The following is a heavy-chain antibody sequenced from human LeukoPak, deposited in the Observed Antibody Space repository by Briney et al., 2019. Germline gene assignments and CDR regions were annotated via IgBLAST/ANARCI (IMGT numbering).Heavy chain of an antibody. CDR2: IHGSGTGT. J-gene: IGHJ6*02. Sequence: GGSLRLSCAASGFTFSSYWMSWVRQAPGKGLEWVSTIHGSGTGTYYADSVKGRFTISRDNSKNTLYLQMNSLRAEDTAVYYCAKDTASLAAIYYYYGMDVWGQGTTVTVSS. V-gene: IGHV3-23*01. D-gene: IGHD2-15*01. CDR1: GFTFSSYW. CDR3: AKDTASLAAIYYYYGMDV.